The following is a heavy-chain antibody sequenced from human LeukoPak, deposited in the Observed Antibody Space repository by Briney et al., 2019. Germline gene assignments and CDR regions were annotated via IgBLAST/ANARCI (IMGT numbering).Heavy chain of an antibody. V-gene: IGHV4-34*01. CDR2: INHRGSP. CDR3: ATVIVVVPAAMGAFDI. D-gene: IGHD2-2*01. J-gene: IGHJ3*02. Sequence: SETLSLTCAVYGQSFSGYYWSWIRQPPGKGLEWIGEINHRGSPNYNPSLKSRVTISVDTSKNQFSLKLSSVTAADTAVYYCATVIVVVPAAMGAFDIWGQGTMVTVSS. CDR1: GQSFSGYY.